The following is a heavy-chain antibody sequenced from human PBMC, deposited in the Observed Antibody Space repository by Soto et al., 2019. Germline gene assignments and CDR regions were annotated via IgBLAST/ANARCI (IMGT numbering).Heavy chain of an antibody. V-gene: IGHV4-39*01. D-gene: IGHD2-15*01. CDR3: ARQRIYLGRVGVFDI. Sequence: QLQLQESGPGLVKPSETVSLTCAVSGGSITSSDYYWGWIRQPPGKGLECIARDSYSGSTFYNPSLKSRVTRSVATSRNQFSLKLSSVTAADTAMYYCARQRIYLGRVGVFDIWGQGTMVAVSS. CDR2: DSYSGST. J-gene: IGHJ3*02. CDR1: GGSITSSDYY.